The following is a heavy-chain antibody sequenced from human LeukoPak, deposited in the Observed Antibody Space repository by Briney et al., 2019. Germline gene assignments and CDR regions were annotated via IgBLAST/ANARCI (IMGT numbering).Heavy chain of an antibody. J-gene: IGHJ6*02. Sequence: PGGSLRLSCAASGFTFSSYSMTWVRQAPGKGLEWVSSISSSSSYIYYADSVKGRFTISRDNAKNSLYLQMNSLRAEDTAVYYCARDQYDILTGYSYYYYGMDVWGQGTTVTVSS. CDR2: ISSSSSYI. CDR3: ARDQYDILTGYSYYYYGMDV. D-gene: IGHD3-9*01. V-gene: IGHV3-21*01. CDR1: GFTFSSYS.